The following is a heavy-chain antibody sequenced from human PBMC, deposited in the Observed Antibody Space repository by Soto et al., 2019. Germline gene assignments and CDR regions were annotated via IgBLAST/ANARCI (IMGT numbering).Heavy chain of an antibody. CDR3: AGAAIVAVQTYYYGMDV. Sequence: QVQLVQSGAEVKKPGSSVKVSCKASGGTFSSYAISWVRQAPGQGLEWMGGIIPIFGTANYAQKFQGRVTITADESTSTAYMELSSLRSEDTAVYYCAGAAIVAVQTYYYGMDVWGQGTTVTVSS. D-gene: IGHD6-13*01. V-gene: IGHV1-69*01. CDR2: IIPIFGTA. J-gene: IGHJ6*02. CDR1: GGTFSSYA.